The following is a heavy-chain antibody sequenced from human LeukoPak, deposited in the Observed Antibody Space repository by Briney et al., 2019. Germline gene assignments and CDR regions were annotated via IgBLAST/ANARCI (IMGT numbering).Heavy chain of an antibody. V-gene: IGHV1-2*02. CDR3: ARVAGGDWYYFDF. CDR2: INLNSGGT. D-gene: IGHD2-21*02. J-gene: IGHJ4*02. Sequence: ASVKLSCKASGYTFTAYYMHWVRQAPGQGLEWMAWINLNSGGTNCAQTFQGRVTMTRDTSISAAYMELSRLGADDTAVYYCARVAGGDWYYFDFWGQGSLVTVSS. CDR1: GYTFTAYY.